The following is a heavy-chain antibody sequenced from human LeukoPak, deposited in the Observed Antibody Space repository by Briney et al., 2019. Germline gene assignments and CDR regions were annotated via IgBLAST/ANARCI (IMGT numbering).Heavy chain of an antibody. D-gene: IGHD5-18*01. CDR1: GYTFTDYY. CDR2: INPNSRGT. Sequence: GASVKVSCKASGYTFTDYYMHWVRQAPGQGLEWMGWINPNSRGTDSVQKFQGWFSMTRDTSISTAYMELSRLRSDDTAVYYCARRAREYSHDAFDIWGQGTMVTVSS. CDR3: ARRAREYSHDAFDI. V-gene: IGHV1-2*04. J-gene: IGHJ3*02.